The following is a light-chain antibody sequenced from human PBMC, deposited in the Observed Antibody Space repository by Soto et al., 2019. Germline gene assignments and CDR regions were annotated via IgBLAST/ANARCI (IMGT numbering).Light chain of an antibody. CDR1: QTITTNY. J-gene: IGKJ1*01. V-gene: IGKV3-20*01. CDR3: QHYVSSPPWT. Sequence: EIVLTQSPGTLSLSPGDRATLSCRASQTITTNYLAWYQQKPGQAPRLLIYGASSRATGIPDRFSGSGSGTDFTLTIRRLEPEDFAVYYCQHYVSSPPWTFAQGTTGDIK. CDR2: GAS.